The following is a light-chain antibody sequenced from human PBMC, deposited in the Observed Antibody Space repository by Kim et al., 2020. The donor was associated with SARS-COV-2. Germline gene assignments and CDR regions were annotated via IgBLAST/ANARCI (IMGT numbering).Light chain of an antibody. Sequence: VSPEETDTLSCRARHSVSTALASDQQKPGQAPRLLIYGAYTRAPGVPARFSGSGSGTEFTLTISSLQSEDFAVYYCQHYNNWPPTFGQGTKVDIK. V-gene: IGKV3-15*01. CDR1: HSVSTA. CDR2: GAY. J-gene: IGKJ1*01. CDR3: QHYNNWPPT.